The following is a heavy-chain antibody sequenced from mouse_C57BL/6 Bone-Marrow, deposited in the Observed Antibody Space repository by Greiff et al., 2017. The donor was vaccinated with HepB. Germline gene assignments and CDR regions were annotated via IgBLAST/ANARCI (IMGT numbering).Heavy chain of an antibody. J-gene: IGHJ1*03. CDR3: ARSGFYYYGSSYWYFDV. V-gene: IGHV1-4*01. D-gene: IGHD1-1*01. Sequence: QVQLQQSGAELARPGASVKMSCKASGYTFTSYTMHWVKQRPGQGLEWIGYINPSSGYTKYNQKFKDKATLTADKSSSTAYMQLSSLTSEDSAVYYCARSGFYYYGSSYWYFDVWGTGTTVTVSS. CDR1: GYTFTSYT. CDR2: INPSSGYT.